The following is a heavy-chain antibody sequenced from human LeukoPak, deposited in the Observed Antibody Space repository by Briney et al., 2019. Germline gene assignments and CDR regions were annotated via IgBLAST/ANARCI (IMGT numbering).Heavy chain of an antibody. Sequence: GGSLRLSCAAAGFTFSSHGMHWVRQAPGKGLEWVAVISYDGSNKYYADSVKGRFTISRDNSKNTLYLQMNSLRAEDTAVYYCASPSGLYYDSSGYWENWGQGTLVTVSS. CDR3: ASPSGLYYDSSGYWEN. CDR1: GFTFSSHG. V-gene: IGHV3-30*03. J-gene: IGHJ4*02. D-gene: IGHD3-22*01. CDR2: ISYDGSNK.